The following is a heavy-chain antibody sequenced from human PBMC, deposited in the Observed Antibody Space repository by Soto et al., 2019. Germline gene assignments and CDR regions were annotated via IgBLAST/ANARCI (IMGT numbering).Heavy chain of an antibody. D-gene: IGHD6-13*01. J-gene: IGHJ6*02. CDR2: IYPSDSDT. V-gene: IGHV5-51*01. CDR3: ARTAAAGKYYYGMDV. CDR1: GYSFTRYW. Sequence: GEALKVSCKGSGYSFTRYWIGWVRQMPGKGLESMGIIYPSDSDTRYSPSFQGQVTISADKSISTAYLQWSSLKASDTAMYYCARTAAAGKYYYGMDVWGQGTTVTVSS.